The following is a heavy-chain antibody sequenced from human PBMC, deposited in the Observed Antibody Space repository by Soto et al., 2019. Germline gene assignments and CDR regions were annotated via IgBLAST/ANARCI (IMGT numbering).Heavy chain of an antibody. J-gene: IGHJ6*02. CDR3: ATAPLRGASYYYYGMDV. Sequence: ASVKVSCNASCYTFTSYGVSWVRQAPGQGLEWMGGFDPEDGETIYAQKFQGRVTMTEDASTDTAYMELSSLRSEDTAVYYCATAPLRGASYYYYGMDVWGQGTTVTVSS. D-gene: IGHD1-26*01. CDR1: CYTFTSYG. CDR2: FDPEDGET. V-gene: IGHV1-24*01.